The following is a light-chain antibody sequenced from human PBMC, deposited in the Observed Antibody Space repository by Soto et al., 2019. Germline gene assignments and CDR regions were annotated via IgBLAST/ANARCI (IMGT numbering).Light chain of an antibody. CDR2: EVS. J-gene: IGLJ1*01. Sequence: QSALTQPASVSVSPGQSITISCTGTSSDVGGYNYVSWYQQHPGKAPKLMIYEVSNRPSGVSNRFSGSKSGNTASLTISGLQAEDEADYYCSSYTISSTPYVLGTGTQLTVL. V-gene: IGLV2-14*01. CDR3: SSYTISSTPYV. CDR1: SSDVGGYNY.